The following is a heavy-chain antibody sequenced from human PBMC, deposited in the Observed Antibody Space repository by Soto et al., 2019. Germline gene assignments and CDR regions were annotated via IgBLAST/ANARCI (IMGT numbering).Heavy chain of an antibody. CDR3: ATDKEMATITVFVY. Sequence: QVQLVQSGTEVKKPGSSVKVSCKASGGTFSSYAISWVRQAPGQGLEWMGGIIPMFNTTHYAQRFQGRVTITAAKSTITVYSELNTLISEDTAVYYCATDKEMATITVFVYWGQGTLVAVSS. CDR2: IIPMFNTT. CDR1: GGTFSSYA. V-gene: IGHV1-69*06. J-gene: IGHJ4*02. D-gene: IGHD5-12*01.